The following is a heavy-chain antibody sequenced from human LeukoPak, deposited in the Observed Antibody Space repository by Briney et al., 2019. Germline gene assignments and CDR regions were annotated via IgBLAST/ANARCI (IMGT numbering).Heavy chain of an antibody. V-gene: IGHV4-59*02. J-gene: IGHJ4*02. Sequence: SETLSLTCTVSGGSVSSYYWSWIRQPPGKGLEWIGYIYYGGSTNYNPSLKSRVTISVDTSKNQFSLKLSSVTAADTAVYYCARGLYYDYVWGSYRFDYWGQGTLVTVSS. D-gene: IGHD3-16*02. CDR2: IYYGGST. CDR1: GGSVSSYY. CDR3: ARGLYYDYVWGSYRFDY.